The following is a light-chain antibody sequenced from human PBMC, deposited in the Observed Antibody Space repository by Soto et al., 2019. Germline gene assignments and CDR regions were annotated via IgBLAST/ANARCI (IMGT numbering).Light chain of an antibody. J-gene: IGKJ1*01. CDR1: QAVNTR. CDR3: QQYGSSPPWT. Sequence: EIVLTQSPATLSSFPGDRVTLSCRASQAVNTRLPWYQHRPGQAPRLLIYLASTRATGVPDRFSGSGSGTDFTLTISRLEPEDFAVYYGQQYGSSPPWTVGQGTKV. V-gene: IGKV3-20*01. CDR2: LAS.